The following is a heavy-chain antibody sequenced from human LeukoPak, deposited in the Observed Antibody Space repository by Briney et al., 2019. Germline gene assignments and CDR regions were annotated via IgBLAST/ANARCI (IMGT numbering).Heavy chain of an antibody. V-gene: IGHV4-61*01. CDR2: ISYRGST. D-gene: IGHD2-15*01. J-gene: IGHJ4*02. CDR1: AGSVTSGSYY. CDR3: VREHSWGAFDY. Sequence: KPSQTLSPTCSVYAGSVTSGSYYWSWIRQPPWKELEWTGHISYRGSTNYNPTLKSRVTISVAPSQTQFTLKFSSVTTAATTAYYCVREHSWGAFDYWGQGTLVTVSS.